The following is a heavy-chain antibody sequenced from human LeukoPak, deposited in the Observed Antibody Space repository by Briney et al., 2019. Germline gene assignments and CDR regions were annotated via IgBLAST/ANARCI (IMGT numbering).Heavy chain of an antibody. CDR3: ARDLSPYCSSTSCYSDAFDI. D-gene: IGHD2-2*01. Sequence: SQTLSLTCAISGDSVSSNSAAWNWIRQSPSRGLEWLGRTYYRSKWYNDYAVSVKGRITINPDTSKNQFSLQLNSVTPEDTAVYYCARDLSPYCSSTSCYSDAFDIWGQGTMVTVSS. CDR2: TYYRSKWYN. V-gene: IGHV6-1*01. CDR1: GDSVSSNSAA. J-gene: IGHJ3*02.